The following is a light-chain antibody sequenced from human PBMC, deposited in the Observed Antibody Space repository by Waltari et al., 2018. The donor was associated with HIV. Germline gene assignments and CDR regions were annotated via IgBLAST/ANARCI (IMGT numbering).Light chain of an antibody. V-gene: IGKV3-15*01. CDR3: QQYNIRPRGNT. CDR2: GAA. J-gene: IGKJ2*01. CDR1: QGVGSN. Sequence: DIVMTQSPAILSVSPGERVTLSCRASQGVGSNLAWYQQRVGQAPRLLIYGAATRAAAITDSFSGSGSGTDFTLTIDSLQSEDFATYYCQQYNIRPRGNTFGQGTKLQIK.